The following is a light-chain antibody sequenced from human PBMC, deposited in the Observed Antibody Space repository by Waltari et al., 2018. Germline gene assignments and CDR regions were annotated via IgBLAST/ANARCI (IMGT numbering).Light chain of an antibody. J-gene: IGKJ4*01. CDR2: DAS. Sequence: EIVLTQSPATLSVSPGERATLSCWASQSIRSTLAWYQQKPGQAPRLLIYDASTRATGIPVRCSGSGSGTYFTLTISSLQSEDFAVYYCQQYTNWPLTFGGGTKVEI. CDR1: QSIRST. V-gene: IGKV3D-15*01. CDR3: QQYTNWPLT.